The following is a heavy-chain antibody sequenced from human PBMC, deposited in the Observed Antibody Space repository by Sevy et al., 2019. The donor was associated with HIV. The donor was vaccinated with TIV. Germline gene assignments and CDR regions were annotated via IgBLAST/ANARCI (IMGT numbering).Heavy chain of an antibody. CDR2: IYSGDTGGST. D-gene: IGHD3-3*01. Sequence: GRSLRLSCAASGFDVNENYMSWVRQAPGKGLEWVSIIYSGDTGGSTYYADSVKGRLTISRDNSQNTLYLQINSLRPEDTAVYYCARERLVSAGGYYNYYFGMDVWGQGTTVTVSS. J-gene: IGHJ6*02. CDR3: ARERLVSAGGYYNYYFGMDV. CDR1: GFDVNENY. V-gene: IGHV3-53*01.